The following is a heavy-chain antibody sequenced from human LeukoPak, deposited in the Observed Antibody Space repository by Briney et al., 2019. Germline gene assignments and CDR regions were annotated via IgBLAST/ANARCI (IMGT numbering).Heavy chain of an antibody. CDR3: ARRTYSNYFFDY. V-gene: IGHV3-11*01. CDR1: GFTFSDYY. J-gene: IGHJ4*02. D-gene: IGHD4-11*01. Sequence: GGSLRLSCAASGFTFSDYYMSWTRQAPGKGLEWVSDISGSGDSKFYTDSVRGRFTISRDNAKNSLYLQMNSLRAEGTAVYYCARRTYSNYFFDYWGQGTLVTVSS. CDR2: ISGSGDSK.